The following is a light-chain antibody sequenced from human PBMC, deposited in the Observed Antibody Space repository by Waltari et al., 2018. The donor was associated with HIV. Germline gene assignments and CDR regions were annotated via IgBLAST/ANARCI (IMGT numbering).Light chain of an antibody. J-gene: IGLJ2*01. Sequence: QSALTQPPSASGSLGQSVTLSCTGTSSDVGGYNYVSWYQQYPGEAPKLIIYDVNKRPSGVPDRFSGSKSGNTASLTVSGLQGEDEAQYYCSAYAGSNNLVLFGGGTKLTVL. CDR2: DVN. CDR1: SSDVGGYNY. V-gene: IGLV2-8*01. CDR3: SAYAGSNNLVL.